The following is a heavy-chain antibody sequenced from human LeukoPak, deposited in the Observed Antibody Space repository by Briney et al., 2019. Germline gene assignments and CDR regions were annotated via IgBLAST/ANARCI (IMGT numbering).Heavy chain of an antibody. CDR3: ARSYDSSGSSTSSDAFDI. J-gene: IGHJ3*02. V-gene: IGHV1-18*01. CDR1: GYTFTSYG. CDR2: ISAYSGNT. D-gene: IGHD3-22*01. Sequence: ASVKVSCKASGYTFTSYGISWVRQAPGQGLEWMGWISAYSGNTNYAQKLQGRVTMTTDTSTSTAYMELRSLRSDDTAVYYCARSYDSSGSSTSSDAFDIWGQGTMVTVSS.